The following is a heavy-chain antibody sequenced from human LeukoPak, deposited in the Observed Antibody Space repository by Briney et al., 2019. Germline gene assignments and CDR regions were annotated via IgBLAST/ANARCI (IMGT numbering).Heavy chain of an antibody. V-gene: IGHV3-15*07. Sequence: GGSLRLSCAASGFTFSNAYMNWVRQAPGKGLEWVGRIKSKTDGGTTDYAAPVKGRFTISRDDSKNTLYLQLNSLKTEDTAVYYCTTDEVYGDFDYWGQGTLVTVSS. D-gene: IGHD4-17*01. CDR3: TTDEVYGDFDY. CDR1: GFTFSNAY. CDR2: IKSKTDGGTT. J-gene: IGHJ4*02.